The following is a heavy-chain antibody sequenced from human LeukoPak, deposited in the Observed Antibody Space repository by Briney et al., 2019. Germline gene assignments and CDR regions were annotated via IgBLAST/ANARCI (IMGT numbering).Heavy chain of an antibody. CDR3: ARDLYSSAWYWFDP. CDR2: INSGSTYI. V-gene: IGHV3-21*01. J-gene: IGHJ5*02. CDR1: GFTFSSYN. D-gene: IGHD6-19*01. Sequence: GGSLRLSCAASGFTFSSYNMNWVRQAPGKGLEWVSFINSGSTYIYYADSVKGRFTISRDNAKNSLYLQMNSLRAEDTAVYYCARDLYSSAWYWFDPWGQGTLVTVSS.